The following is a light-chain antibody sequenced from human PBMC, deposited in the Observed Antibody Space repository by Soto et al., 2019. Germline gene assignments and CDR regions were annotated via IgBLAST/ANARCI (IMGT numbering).Light chain of an antibody. V-gene: IGKV1-6*01. Sequence: AIQMTQSPSSLSASVGDRVTITCRASQGIRKDLGWYQQKPGKAPRFLMSAASTLESDVPSRFSGSGSGTDFTLTISSLQSEDFAVYYCQQYNSWPLTFGGGTKVDI. J-gene: IGKJ4*01. CDR1: QGIRKD. CDR2: AAS. CDR3: QQYNSWPLT.